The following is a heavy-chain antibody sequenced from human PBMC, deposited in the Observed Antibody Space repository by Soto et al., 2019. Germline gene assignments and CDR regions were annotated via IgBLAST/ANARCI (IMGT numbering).Heavy chain of an antibody. V-gene: IGHV3-33*01. Sequence: GGSLRLSCAACGFTFTNYCIHWVRHAPGKGLEWVAVIWSDGSNKYYADSVKGRFTISKDNSQNTLYLQMNSLRPECTAVYYCRRDTYSGSRYYFDSCGQRNLVAFSS. CDR2: IWSDGSNK. D-gene: IGHD1-26*01. CDR1: GFTFTNYC. J-gene: IGHJ4*02. CDR3: RRDTYSGSRYYFDS.